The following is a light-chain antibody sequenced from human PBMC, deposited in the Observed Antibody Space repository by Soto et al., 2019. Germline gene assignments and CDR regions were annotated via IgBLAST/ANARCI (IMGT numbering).Light chain of an antibody. Sequence: QSALTQPASVSGSPGQSITISCTGTSSDVGGYNYVSWYQQHPGKAPKLMIYDVSNRPSGVSNRFSGSKSGNTASLTISGLQAEDEADYYCSSYTSSSIPEGVVFGGGTKLTVL. J-gene: IGLJ2*01. V-gene: IGLV2-14*01. CDR3: SSYTSSSIPEGVV. CDR1: SSDVGGYNY. CDR2: DVS.